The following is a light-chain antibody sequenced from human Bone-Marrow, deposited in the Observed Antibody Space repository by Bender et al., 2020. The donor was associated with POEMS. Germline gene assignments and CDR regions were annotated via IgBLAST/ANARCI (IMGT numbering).Light chain of an antibody. CDR2: ADT. CDR1: SSDVGNYNF. Sequence: QSALTQPASVSGSPGQSITISCTGTSSDVGNYNFVSWYQQHPGEVPKLMFFADTKRPSGVPDRFSGSKSGTSASLAISGLQSEDEADYYCAAWEDSLNGWVFGGGTKLTVL. CDR3: AAWEDSLNGWV. V-gene: IGLV2-14*02. J-gene: IGLJ3*02.